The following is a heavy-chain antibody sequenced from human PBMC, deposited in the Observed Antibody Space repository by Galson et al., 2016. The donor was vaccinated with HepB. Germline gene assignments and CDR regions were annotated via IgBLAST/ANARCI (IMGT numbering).Heavy chain of an antibody. Sequence: SETLSLTCTVSGGSISSSNWWSWVRQPPGKGLEWIGDVFHNGNTNYKSSLKSRVTISVDKSKNQFSLNLTSVTAADTAVYSCARSLYCSGGSCYIFDSWGQGTLVTVSS. D-gene: IGHD2-15*01. V-gene: IGHV4-4*02. CDR3: ARSLYCSGGSCYIFDS. J-gene: IGHJ4*02. CDR2: VFHNGNT. CDR1: GGSISSSNW.